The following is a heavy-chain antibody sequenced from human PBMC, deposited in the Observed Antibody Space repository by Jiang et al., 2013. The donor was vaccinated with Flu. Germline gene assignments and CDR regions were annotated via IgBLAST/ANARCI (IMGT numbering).Heavy chain of an antibody. J-gene: IGHJ4*02. Sequence: PGLVKPSETLSLTCTVSGGSISSYYWSWIRQPPGKGLEWIGYIYYSGSTNYNPSLKSRVTISVDTSKNQFSLKLSSVTAADTAMYYCARGTTVTRQYFDYWGQGTLVTVSS. V-gene: IGHV4-59*13. CDR3: ARGTTVTRQYFDY. CDR1: GGSISSYY. D-gene: IGHD4-17*01. CDR2: IYYSGST.